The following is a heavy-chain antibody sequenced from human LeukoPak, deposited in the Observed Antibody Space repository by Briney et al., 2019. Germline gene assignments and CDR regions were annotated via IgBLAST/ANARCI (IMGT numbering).Heavy chain of an antibody. Sequence: PGGSLRLSCAASGFTFSSYAMSWVRQAPGKGLEWVSTISNSDGNTYYADSVKGRFTISRDNSKNTLYLQMKTLRAEDTAVYYCAKDGAWLRFDDWGQGILVTVSS. CDR1: GFTFSSYA. D-gene: IGHD5-12*01. V-gene: IGHV3-23*01. CDR2: ISNSDGNT. CDR3: AKDGAWLRFDD. J-gene: IGHJ4*02.